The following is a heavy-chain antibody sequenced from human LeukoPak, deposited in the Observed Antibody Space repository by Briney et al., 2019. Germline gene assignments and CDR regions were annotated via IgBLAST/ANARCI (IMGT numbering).Heavy chain of an antibody. CDR3: ARGAAAVYYYYHYMDV. V-gene: IGHV1-18*01. CDR2: ISAYNGNT. CDR1: GYTFTSYG. J-gene: IGHJ6*03. Sequence: GASVKVSCKASGYTFTSYGISWVRQAPGQGLEWMGWISAYNGNTNYAQNLQGRVTMTTDTSTSTVYMELSSLRYEDTAVYYCARGAAAVYYYYHYMDVWGKGTTVTVSS. D-gene: IGHD6-13*01.